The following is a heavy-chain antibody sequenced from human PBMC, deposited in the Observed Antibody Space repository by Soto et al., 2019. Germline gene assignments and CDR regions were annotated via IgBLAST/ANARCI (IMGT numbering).Heavy chain of an antibody. CDR3: ARGGGYCSGGSCYPDGYYYYYYMDV. V-gene: IGHV1-18*01. CDR1: GYTFTSYG. D-gene: IGHD2-15*01. CDR2: ISAYNGNT. J-gene: IGHJ6*03. Sequence: ASVKVSCKASGYTFTSYGISWVRQAPGQGLEWMGWISAYNGNTNYAQKLQGRVTMTRNTSTSTAYMELRSLRSDDTAVYYCARGGGYCSGGSCYPDGYYYYYYMDVWGKGTTVTVSS.